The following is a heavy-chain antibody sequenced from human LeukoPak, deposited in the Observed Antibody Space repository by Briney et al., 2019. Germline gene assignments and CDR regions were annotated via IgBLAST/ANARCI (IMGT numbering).Heavy chain of an antibody. Sequence: GGSLRLSCAASGFTFSSYAMSWVRQAPGKGLECVSAITCRWGNTYYADSVKGRFTISRDNSKSTLYLQMNSLRAEDTAVYHCAKELPSPFQYYDFWSGYHYYGMDVWGQGTTVTLS. CDR1: GFTFSSYA. CDR2: ITCRWGNT. J-gene: IGHJ6*02. CDR3: AKELPSPFQYYDFWSGYHYYGMDV. V-gene: IGHV3-23*01. D-gene: IGHD3-3*01.